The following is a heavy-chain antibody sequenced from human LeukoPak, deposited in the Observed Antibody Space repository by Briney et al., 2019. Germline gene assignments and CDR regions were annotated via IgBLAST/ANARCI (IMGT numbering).Heavy chain of an antibody. CDR1: GFTFSNFG. D-gene: IGHD3-16*02. Sequence: GGSLRLSCAASGFTFSNFGMYWVRQAPGKGLEWVAFIRSDGSNKYYADSVKGRFTISRDNSKKTLYLQMNSLRAEDTAVYYCAKDNRYDYVWGTYRPNDYWGQGTLVIVSS. CDR2: IRSDGSNK. V-gene: IGHV3-30*02. J-gene: IGHJ4*02. CDR3: AKDNRYDYVWGTYRPNDY.